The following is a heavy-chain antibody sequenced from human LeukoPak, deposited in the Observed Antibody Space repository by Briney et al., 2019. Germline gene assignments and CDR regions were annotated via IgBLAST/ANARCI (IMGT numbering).Heavy chain of an antibody. V-gene: IGHV3-48*01. CDR3: ARAPTRDPYFDY. CDR1: GFTFSSYS. CDR2: ISSSSTI. Sequence: GGSLRLSCAASGFTFSSYSMNWVRQAPGKGLEWVSYISSSSTIYYADSVKGRFTISRDNAKNSLYLQMNSLRAEDTAVYYCARAPTRDPYFDYWGHGTLVTVSS. J-gene: IGHJ4*01.